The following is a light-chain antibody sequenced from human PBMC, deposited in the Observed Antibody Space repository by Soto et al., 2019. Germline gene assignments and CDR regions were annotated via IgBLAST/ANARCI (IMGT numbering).Light chain of an antibody. Sequence: DVQMTQSPSSVSASVGDRVTITCRANQAISNWVAWYQQRPGEAPRLLIYSTSYLQSGVPSRFRGSGSGRDFTLTISSLQPEDFATYFCQQANSFPYTFGHGTKVEIK. V-gene: IGKV1-12*01. CDR3: QQANSFPYT. J-gene: IGKJ2*01. CDR2: STS. CDR1: QAISNW.